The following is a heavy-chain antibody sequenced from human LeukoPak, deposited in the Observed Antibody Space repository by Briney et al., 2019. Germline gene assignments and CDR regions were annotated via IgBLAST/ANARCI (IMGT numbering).Heavy chain of an antibody. J-gene: IGHJ4*02. V-gene: IGHV3-7*03. CDR2: IKQDGSEN. CDR3: ARAGAYDYVWGSYLDY. CDR1: GFSFGSYW. Sequence: GGSLRLSCAASGFSFGSYWMHWVRQAPGTGLGWVASIKQDGSENLYGASVWGRFTVSRDNARNSLYLQMNSLRAEDTAVYYCARAGAYDYVWGSYLDYWGQGTLVTVSS. D-gene: IGHD3-16*02.